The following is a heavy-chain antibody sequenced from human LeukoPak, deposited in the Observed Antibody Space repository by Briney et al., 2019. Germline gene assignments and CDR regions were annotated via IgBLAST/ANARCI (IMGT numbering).Heavy chain of an antibody. CDR1: GDTPSSNSAA. V-gene: IGHV6-1*01. J-gene: IGHJ4*02. Sequence: SQTRSLTCAMSGDTPSSNSAAWNWIRQSPSRGLEGLRITYYRSKWYNDYAVSVKSRITINPDTSKNQFSLQLNSVTPEDTAVYYCAAAYCGGDCYLDYWGRGTLVTVSS. CDR2: TYYRSKWYN. CDR3: AAAYCGGDCYLDY. D-gene: IGHD2-21*02.